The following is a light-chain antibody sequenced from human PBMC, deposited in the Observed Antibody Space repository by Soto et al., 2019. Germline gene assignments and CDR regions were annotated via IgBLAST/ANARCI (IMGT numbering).Light chain of an antibody. Sequence: EIVLTQSPGTLSLSPGVRATLSFRASQSVSRRLAWYQHRPGQSPRLLISGASMRASGVPVRFSGSGSGTDFTLTISRLEPEDFAVYYCQHYGETPITFGLGTRLEIK. J-gene: IGKJ5*01. CDR3: QHYGETPIT. CDR1: QSVSRR. V-gene: IGKV3-20*01. CDR2: GAS.